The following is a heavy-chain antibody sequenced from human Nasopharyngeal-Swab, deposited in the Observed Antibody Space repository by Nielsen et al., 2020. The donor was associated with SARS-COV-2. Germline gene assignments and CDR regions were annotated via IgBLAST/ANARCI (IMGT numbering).Heavy chain of an antibody. V-gene: IGHV1-46*01. CDR2: INPGGGSA. D-gene: IGHD1-26*01. Sequence: ASVKVSCKASGYTFTRYYIHWVRQAPGQGLEWMGIINPGGGSARYSQNFQGRVTMTRDTSTNTVYMELRSLRSDDTAVYYCARVTWQLVGYYYYYGMDVWGQGTTVTVSS. CDR1: GYTFTRYY. J-gene: IGHJ6*02. CDR3: ARVTWQLVGYYYYYGMDV.